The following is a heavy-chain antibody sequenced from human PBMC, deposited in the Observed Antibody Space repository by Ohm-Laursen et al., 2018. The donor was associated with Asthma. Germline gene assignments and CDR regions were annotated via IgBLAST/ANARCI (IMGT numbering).Heavy chain of an antibody. CDR1: GFTFSNYA. CDR3: ATSCSTSCHIDY. Sequence: SLRLSCTASGFTFSNYAMHWVRQAPGKGLEWVAVISYDGSNKYYADSVKGRFTISRDNSKNTLYLQMNSLRVEDTAVYYCATSCSTSCHIDYWGQGTLVTVSS. D-gene: IGHD2-2*02. V-gene: IGHV3-30-3*01. J-gene: IGHJ4*02. CDR2: ISYDGSNK.